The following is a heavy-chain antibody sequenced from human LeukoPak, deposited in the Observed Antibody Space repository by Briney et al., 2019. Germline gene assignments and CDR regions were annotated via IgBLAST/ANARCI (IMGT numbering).Heavy chain of an antibody. CDR3: ARVDNGNYYYYGMDV. CDR2: IYYSGST. V-gene: IGHV4-59*01. J-gene: IGHJ6*02. CDR1: GGSISSYY. Sequence: SETLSLTCTVSGGSISSYYWSWIRQPPGKGLEWIGYIYYSGSTNYNPSLKSRVTISVDTSKNQFSLKLSSVTAADTAVYYCARVDNGNYYYYGMDVWGQGTTVTVSS. D-gene: IGHD1-1*01.